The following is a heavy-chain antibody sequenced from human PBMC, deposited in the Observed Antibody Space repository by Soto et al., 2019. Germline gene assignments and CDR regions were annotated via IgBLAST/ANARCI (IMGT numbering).Heavy chain of an antibody. CDR1: GFSFSNYA. J-gene: IGHJ4*02. CDR2: ISHDVTNQ. D-gene: IGHD3-22*01. CDR3: ARGDNFYDGSGYYY. Sequence: QVQLVGSGGGVVQPGRSLRLSCVASGFSFSNYAMHWVRQTPGKGLEWVAVISHDVTNQYYADSVKGRFTISRDNSKNPLYLQMNSLRAEDTAVYYCARGDNFYDGSGYYYWGQGTLVTVSS. V-gene: IGHV3-30-3*01.